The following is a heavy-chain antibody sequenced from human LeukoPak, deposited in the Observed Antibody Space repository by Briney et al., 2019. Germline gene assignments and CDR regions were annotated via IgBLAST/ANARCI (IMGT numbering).Heavy chain of an antibody. CDR2: IYYSGST. Sequence: SETLSLTCTVSGGSISSYYWSWIRQPPGKGLEWIGYIYYSGSTYYNPSLKSRVTISVDTSKNQFSLKLSSVTAADTAVYYCAGYCSSTSCYVYWGQGTLVTVSS. D-gene: IGHD2-2*01. CDR1: GGSISSYY. J-gene: IGHJ4*02. CDR3: AGYCSSTSCYVY. V-gene: IGHV4-59*01.